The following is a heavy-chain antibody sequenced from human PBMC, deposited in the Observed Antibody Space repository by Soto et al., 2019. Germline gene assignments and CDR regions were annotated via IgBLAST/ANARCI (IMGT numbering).Heavy chain of an antibody. J-gene: IGHJ4*02. CDR2: IYWDDDK. CDR3: AHVYGGYDNFDY. CDR1: GFSLSTSGVG. V-gene: IGHV2-5*02. Sequence: QITLKESGPTLVKPTQTLTLTCTFSGFSLSTSGVGVGWIRQPPGKALEWLALIYWDDDKRYSPSLKSRLTITKHTSKTHVVLTMTNMDPVDTATYYCAHVYGGYDNFDYWGQGTLVTVSS. D-gene: IGHD5-12*01.